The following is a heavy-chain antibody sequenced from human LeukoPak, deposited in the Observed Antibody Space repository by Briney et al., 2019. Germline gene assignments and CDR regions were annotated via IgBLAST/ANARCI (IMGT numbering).Heavy chain of an antibody. V-gene: IGHV3-23*01. CDR3: AKGGGGSCSSTSCPTDY. J-gene: IGHJ4*02. D-gene: IGHD2-2*01. CDR2: ISGSGDST. Sequence: PGGSLRLSCAASGFTFSSYAMSWVRQAPGKGLEWVSGISGSGDSTYYADSVKGRFTISRDTSKNTVYLQMNSLRAEDTAVYYCAKGGGGSCSSTSCPTDYWGQGTLVTVSS. CDR1: GFTFSSYA.